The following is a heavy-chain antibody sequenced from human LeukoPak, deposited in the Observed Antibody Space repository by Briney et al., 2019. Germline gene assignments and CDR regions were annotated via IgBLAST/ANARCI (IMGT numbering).Heavy chain of an antibody. Sequence: GGSLRLSCAASGFTFSDYYMSWIRQAPGKGLEWVSFISSGGNTINYADSMKGRFTISRDNAKSSLFLQMNSLRVEDTAVYYCAKDRGWNTFDYWGQGTLVTVSS. CDR1: GFTFSDYY. V-gene: IGHV3-11*04. J-gene: IGHJ4*02. D-gene: IGHD1/OR15-1a*01. CDR2: ISSGGNTI. CDR3: AKDRGWNTFDY.